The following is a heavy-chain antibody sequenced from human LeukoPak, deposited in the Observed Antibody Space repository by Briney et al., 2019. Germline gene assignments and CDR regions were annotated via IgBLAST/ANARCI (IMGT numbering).Heavy chain of an antibody. CDR3: ATAPILRGEAGEQYKYGMDV. D-gene: IGHD1-1*01. CDR2: VYNNGTP. CDR1: VGSISSGNW. Sequence: SETLSLTCAVSVGSISSGNWWSWVRLSPGKGLEWFGEVYNNGTPNYNPSLKSRVTISADTFKNHFSLKLTSVTAPDTAVNDCATAPILRGEAGEQYKYGMDVWGQGTTVIVSS. V-gene: IGHV4-4*02. J-gene: IGHJ6*02.